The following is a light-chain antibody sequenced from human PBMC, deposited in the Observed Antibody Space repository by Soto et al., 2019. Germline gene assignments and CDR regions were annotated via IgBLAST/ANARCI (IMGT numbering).Light chain of an antibody. J-gene: IGKJ1*01. CDR3: HQNQTYST. V-gene: IGKV1-13*02. Sequence: ALKLTQSPSSLCASVGDRVTITCRASQGISSNLAWYQQKPGKAPNLLIYQASRLESGVPSRFSGSGSGTEFTLTISSLQPDDFATCYCHQNQTYSTFGQGTKVDIK. CDR2: QAS. CDR1: QGISSN.